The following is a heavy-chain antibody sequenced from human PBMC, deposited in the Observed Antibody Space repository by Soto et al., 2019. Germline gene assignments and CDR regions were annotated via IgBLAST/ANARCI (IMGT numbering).Heavy chain of an antibody. CDR1: GGSISSGGYY. Sequence: PSETLSLTCTVSGGSISSGGYYWSWIRQHPGKGLEWIGYIYYSGSTYYNPSLKSRVTISVDTSKNQFSLKLSSVTAADTAVYYCARAAITRYYYGMDVWGQGTTVTVS. V-gene: IGHV4-31*03. CDR2: IYYSGST. CDR3: ARAAITRYYYGMDV. D-gene: IGHD2-2*02. J-gene: IGHJ6*02.